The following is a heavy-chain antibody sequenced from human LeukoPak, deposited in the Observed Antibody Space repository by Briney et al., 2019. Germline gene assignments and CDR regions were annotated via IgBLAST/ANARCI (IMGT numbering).Heavy chain of an antibody. Sequence: ASVKVSCKASGYTFTSYAMHWVRQAPGQRLEWMGWINAGNGNTKYSQKFQGRVTITRDTSASTAYMELSSLRSEDTAVYYCARDYDSSGSYFDYWGQGTLVTVSS. D-gene: IGHD3-22*01. CDR3: ARDYDSSGSYFDY. J-gene: IGHJ4*02. V-gene: IGHV1-3*01. CDR2: INAGNGNT. CDR1: GYTFTSYA.